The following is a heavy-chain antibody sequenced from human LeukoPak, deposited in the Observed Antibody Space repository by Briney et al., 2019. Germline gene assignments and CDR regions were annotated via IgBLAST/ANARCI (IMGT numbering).Heavy chain of an antibody. Sequence: GGSLRLSCAACGLTLSRYWMSWVRQAPGKGLEWVANIIQDGSEKYYVDSVKGRFTISRDNAKNSLYLQMNSLRAADTAVYYCARDVGVDYWGQGTLVTVSS. D-gene: IGHD1-26*01. J-gene: IGHJ4*02. CDR2: IIQDGSEK. CDR1: GLTLSRYW. CDR3: ARDVGVDY. V-gene: IGHV3-7*01.